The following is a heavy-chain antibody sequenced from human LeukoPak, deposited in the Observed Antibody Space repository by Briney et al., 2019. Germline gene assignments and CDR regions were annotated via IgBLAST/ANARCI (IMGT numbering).Heavy chain of an antibody. CDR2: MNPNSGNT. CDR1: GYTFTSYD. J-gene: IGHJ4*02. CDR3: ARRIFGVVIMGY. Sequence: ASVEVSCKASGYTFTSYDINWVRQATGQGLEWMGWMNPNSGNTGYAQKFQGRVTMTRNTSISTAYMELSSLRSEDTAVYYCARRIFGVVIMGYWGQGTLVTVSS. V-gene: IGHV1-8*01. D-gene: IGHD3-3*01.